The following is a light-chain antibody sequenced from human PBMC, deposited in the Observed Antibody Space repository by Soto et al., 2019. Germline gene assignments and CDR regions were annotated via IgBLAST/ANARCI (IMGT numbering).Light chain of an antibody. Sequence: QSALTQPASVSGSPGQAITISCTGTSSDVGGYNYVSWYQHHPGKAPKLMIYDVSNRPSGVSNRFSGSKSGNTASLTISGLQAEDEADYFCSSYTSSSNVFGTGTKVTAL. V-gene: IGLV2-14*03. CDR2: DVS. CDR3: SSYTSSSNV. J-gene: IGLJ1*01. CDR1: SSDVGGYNY.